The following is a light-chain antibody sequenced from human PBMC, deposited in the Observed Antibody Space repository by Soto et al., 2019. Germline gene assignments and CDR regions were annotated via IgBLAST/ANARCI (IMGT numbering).Light chain of an antibody. CDR1: IGAVTNNNY. V-gene: IGLV7-43*01. CDR2: STS. J-gene: IGLJ1*01. Sequence: QAVVTQEPSLTVSPGGTVTLTCASSIGAVTNNNYPNWFQQKPGQAPRALVYSTSNTYSWTPARFSGSLLGGTAALTLSGAQPEDDAEYYCLLYYGGARVFGTGTKLTVL. CDR3: LLYYGGARV.